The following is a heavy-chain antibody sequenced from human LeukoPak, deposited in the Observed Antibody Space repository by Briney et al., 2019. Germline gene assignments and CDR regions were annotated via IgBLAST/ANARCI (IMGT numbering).Heavy chain of an antibody. D-gene: IGHD5-18*01. Sequence: GGSLRLSCAASGFTVSSNYMSWVRQAPGKGLEWVSVIYSGGSTYYADSVKGRFTISRDNSKNTLYLQMNSLRAEDTAVYYCAKVGFYTAMGYFDYWGQGTLVTVSS. J-gene: IGHJ4*02. CDR3: AKVGFYTAMGYFDY. V-gene: IGHV3-53*01. CDR2: IYSGGST. CDR1: GFTVSSNY.